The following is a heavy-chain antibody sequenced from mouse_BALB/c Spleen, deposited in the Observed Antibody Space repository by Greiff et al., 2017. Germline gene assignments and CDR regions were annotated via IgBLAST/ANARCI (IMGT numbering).Heavy chain of an antibody. D-gene: IGHD1-2*01. J-gene: IGHJ4*01. CDR3: ARRTTATSGISYAMDY. V-gene: IGHV5-17*02. CDR1: GFTFSSFG. CDR2: ISSGSSTI. Sequence: EVKLVESGGGLVQPGGSRKLSCAASGFTFSSFGMHWVRQAPEKGLEWVAYISSGSSTIYYADTVKGRFTISRDNPKNTLFLQMTSLRSEDTAMYYCARRTTATSGISYAMDYWGQGTSVTVSS.